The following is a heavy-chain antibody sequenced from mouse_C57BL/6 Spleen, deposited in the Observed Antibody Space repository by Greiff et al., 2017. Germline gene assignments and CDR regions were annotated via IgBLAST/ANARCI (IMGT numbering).Heavy chain of an antibody. CDR2: IYPGDGDT. J-gene: IGHJ4*01. D-gene: IGHD2-5*01. V-gene: IGHV1-82*01. Sequence: QVQLKQSGPELVKPGASVKISCKASGYAFSSSWMNWVKQRPGKGLEWIGRIYPGDGDTNYNGKFKGKATLTADKSSSTAYMQLSSLTSEDSAVYFCARGSNYVMDYWGQGTSVTVSS. CDR3: ARGSNYVMDY. CDR1: GYAFSSSW.